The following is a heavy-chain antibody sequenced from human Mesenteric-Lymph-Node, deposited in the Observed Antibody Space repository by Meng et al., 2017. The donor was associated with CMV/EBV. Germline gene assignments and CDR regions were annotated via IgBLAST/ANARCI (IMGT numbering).Heavy chain of an antibody. CDR2: INPSSGGT. CDR1: GSSFTGYY. V-gene: IGHV1-2*06. Sequence: GSSFTGYYIPWVRQAPGQGLEWVGRINPSSGGTNVAQKFPGRVTMARGTSISTAYMELSRLRSDDTAVYYCAREDCSTTNCYYYFDYWGQGTLVTVSS. CDR3: AREDCSTTNCYYYFDY. D-gene: IGHD2-2*01. J-gene: IGHJ4*02.